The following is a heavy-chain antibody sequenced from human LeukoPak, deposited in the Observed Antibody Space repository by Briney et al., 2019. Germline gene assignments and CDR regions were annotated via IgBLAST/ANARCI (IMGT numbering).Heavy chain of an antibody. V-gene: IGHV3-23*01. CDR3: AKDGGTTVVTPYYYYYYMDV. D-gene: IGHD4-23*01. J-gene: IGHJ6*03. CDR1: GFTFSSYA. CDR2: ISGSGGST. Sequence: GGSLRLSCAASGFTFSSYAMSWVRQAPGKGLEWVSAISGSGGSTYYADSVKGRFTISRDNSKNTLYLQMNSLRAEDTAAYYCAKDGGTTVVTPYYYYYYMDVWGKGTTVTVSS.